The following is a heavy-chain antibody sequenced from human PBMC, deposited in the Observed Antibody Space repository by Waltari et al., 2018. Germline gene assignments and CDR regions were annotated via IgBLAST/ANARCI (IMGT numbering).Heavy chain of an antibody. CDR2: VYYSGNT. Sequence: QLQLQESGPGLVKPSETLSLSCTVSGGSIRSSSYYWGWIRQSPGKGLEWIGSVYYSGNTYYNPSLKSPGTISVDTSKNQFSLKLNSVTAADTAVYYCATTTYYYGSGSYPCFDSWGQGTLVTVSS. V-gene: IGHV4-39*01. CDR3: ATTTYYYGSGSYPCFDS. CDR1: GGSIRSSSYY. D-gene: IGHD3-10*01. J-gene: IGHJ4*02.